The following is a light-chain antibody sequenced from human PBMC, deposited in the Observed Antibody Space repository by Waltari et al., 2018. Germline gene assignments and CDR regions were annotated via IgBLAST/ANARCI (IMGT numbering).Light chain of an antibody. V-gene: IGKV3-15*01. CDR1: HSVSSN. Sequence: DTVVTQFPATLSVSPGETATLSCRASHSVSSNLAWYQQKPGQAPRLLIYGASTRATGIPARFSGSGSGTDFTLTISRLQSEDFAVYYCQQYSKWPPHTFGQGTKLEL. CDR2: GAS. CDR3: QQYSKWPPHT. J-gene: IGKJ2*01.